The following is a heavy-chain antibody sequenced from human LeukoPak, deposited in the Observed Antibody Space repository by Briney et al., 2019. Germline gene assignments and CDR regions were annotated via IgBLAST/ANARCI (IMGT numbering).Heavy chain of an antibody. J-gene: IGHJ5*02. CDR3: ARQSTIAAARIDP. CDR1: GGSISSSSYY. D-gene: IGHD6-25*01. Sequence: SETLSLTCTVSGGSISSSSYYWGWIRQPPGKGLEWIGSIYYSGSAYYSPSLKSRVTVSIDTSKNQFSLKLNSVTAADTAVYYCARQSTIAAARIDPWGQGTLVTVSS. V-gene: IGHV4-39*01. CDR2: IYYSGSA.